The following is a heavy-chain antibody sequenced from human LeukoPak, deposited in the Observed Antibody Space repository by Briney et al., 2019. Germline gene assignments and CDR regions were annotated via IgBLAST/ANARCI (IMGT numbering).Heavy chain of an antibody. CDR1: GFTFSSYA. J-gene: IGHJ4*02. Sequence: GGSLRLSCAASGFTFSSYAMHWVRQAPGKGLEYVSVISSNGGSTYYANSVKGRFTISRDNSKNTLYLQMGSLRAEDMAVYYCASLTTEDYWGQGTLVTVSS. CDR2: ISSNGGST. D-gene: IGHD4-11*01. CDR3: ASLTTEDY. V-gene: IGHV3-64*01.